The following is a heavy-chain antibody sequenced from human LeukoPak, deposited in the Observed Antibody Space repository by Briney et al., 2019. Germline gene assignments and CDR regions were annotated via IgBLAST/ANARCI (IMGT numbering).Heavy chain of an antibody. CDR3: ARQNPAASGQGLDY. J-gene: IGHJ4*02. CDR2: IHTSGGT. V-gene: IGHV4-4*07. Sequence: PSETLSLTCTVSGGSSSSYYWSWIRQPAGKGLEWIGRIHTSGGTNYNPSLKSRVTMSVDTSKNQFSLKLSSVTAADTAVYYCARQNPAASGQGLDYWGQGILVTVSS. CDR1: GGSSSSYY. D-gene: IGHD6-13*01.